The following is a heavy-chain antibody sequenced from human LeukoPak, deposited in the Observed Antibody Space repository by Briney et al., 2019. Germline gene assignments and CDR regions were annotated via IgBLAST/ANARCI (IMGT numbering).Heavy chain of an antibody. Sequence: PSETLSLTCTVSGYSISSGYYWGWIRQPPGKGLEWIGSIYHSGSTYYNPSLKSRVTISVDTSKNQFSLKLSSVTAADTAVYYCAREVRGDYPTYYYYYMDVWGKGTTVTVSS. J-gene: IGHJ6*03. CDR1: GYSISSGYY. V-gene: IGHV4-38-2*02. CDR3: AREVRGDYPTYYYYYMDV. D-gene: IGHD4-17*01. CDR2: IYHSGST.